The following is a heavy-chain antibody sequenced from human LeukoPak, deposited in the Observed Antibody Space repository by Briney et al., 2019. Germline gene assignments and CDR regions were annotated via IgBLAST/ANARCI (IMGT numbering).Heavy chain of an antibody. J-gene: IGHJ4*02. CDR1: GFIFSNYG. D-gene: IGHD3-16*02. CDR2: IKSRMDGGTT. Sequence: PGRSLRLSCAASGFIFSNYGIHWVRQAPGKGLEWVGHIKSRMDGGTTDYAAPVKGRFTISRDDSKNTLYLQMNSLTTEDTAVYYCTIDLWRLYDFASRSYRFYWGQGTLVTVSS. V-gene: IGHV3-15*01. CDR3: TIDLWRLYDFASRSYRFY.